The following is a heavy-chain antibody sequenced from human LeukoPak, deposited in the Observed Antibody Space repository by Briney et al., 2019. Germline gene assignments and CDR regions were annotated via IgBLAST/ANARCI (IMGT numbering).Heavy chain of an antibody. CDR3: ARDRTAEAGNDYYMGV. CDR2: ITWDGGTT. D-gene: IGHD6-13*01. V-gene: IGHV3-43*01. J-gene: IGHJ6*03. Sequence: GRSLRLSCAASGFTFDDYTMHWVRQPPGKGLEWISLITWDGGTTYYADSVRGRFTISRDNSKNSLFLRMNSLRPEDTALYYCARDRTAEAGNDYYMGVWGNGTRSSSP. CDR1: GFTFDDYT.